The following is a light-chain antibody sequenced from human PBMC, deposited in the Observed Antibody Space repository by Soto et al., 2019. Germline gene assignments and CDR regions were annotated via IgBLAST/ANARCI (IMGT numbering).Light chain of an antibody. V-gene: IGKV2-28*01. CDR1: QRLLHSTGYNL. CDR2: LGS. Sequence: DIVMTQSPRSLPVTPGEPASISYKSCQRLLHSTGYNLFDWYLQKPGQSPQLLMYLGSNRAPGVPARFSGTGSGTDFTLQISSVEAEDVGFYYCMQGLQAPWTFGQGTKVDIK. CDR3: MQGLQAPWT. J-gene: IGKJ1*01.